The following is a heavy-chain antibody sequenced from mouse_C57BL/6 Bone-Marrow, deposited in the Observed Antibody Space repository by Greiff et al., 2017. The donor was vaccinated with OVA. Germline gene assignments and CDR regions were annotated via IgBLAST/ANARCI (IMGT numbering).Heavy chain of an antibody. CDR3: ARITTVTY. Sequence: QVQLQQPGAELVKPGASVKLSCKASGYTFTSYWMQWVKQRPGQGLEWIGEIDPSDSYTNYNQKSKGKATLTVDTSSSTAYMQLSSLTSEDSAVYYCARITTVTYWGQGTTLTVSS. CDR1: GYTFTSYW. V-gene: IGHV1-50*01. CDR2: IDPSDSYT. J-gene: IGHJ2*01. D-gene: IGHD1-1*01.